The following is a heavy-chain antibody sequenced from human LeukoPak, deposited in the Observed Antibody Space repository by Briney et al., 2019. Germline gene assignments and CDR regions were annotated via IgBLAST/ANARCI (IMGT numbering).Heavy chain of an antibody. CDR3: ATDLAAAEY. J-gene: IGHJ4*02. Sequence: SETLSLTCTVSGGSISSYYWSWIRQPPGKGLEWIGYIYTSGSTNYNPSLKSRVTISVDTSKNQFPLKLSSVTAADTAVYYCATDLAAAEYWGQGTLVTVSS. CDR2: IYTSGST. CDR1: GGSISSYY. V-gene: IGHV4-4*09. D-gene: IGHD6-13*01.